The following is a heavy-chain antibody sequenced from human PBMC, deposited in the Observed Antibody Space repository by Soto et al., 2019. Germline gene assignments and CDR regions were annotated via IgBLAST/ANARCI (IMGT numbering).Heavy chain of an antibody. J-gene: IGHJ4*02. CDR2: IYYSGST. CDR3: ARGCGGDCYRTFDY. Sequence: SETLSLTCTVSGGSISSGDYYWSWIRQPPGKGLEWIGYIYYSGSTYYNPSLKSRVTISVDTSKNQFSLKLSSVTAADTAVYHCARGCGGDCYRTFDYWGQGTLVTVSS. CDR1: GGSISSGDYY. D-gene: IGHD2-21*02. V-gene: IGHV4-30-4*01.